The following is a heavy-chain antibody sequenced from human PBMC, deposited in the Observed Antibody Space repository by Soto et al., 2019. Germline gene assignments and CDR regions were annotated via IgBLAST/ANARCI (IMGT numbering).Heavy chain of an antibody. CDR2: ISWNSGSI. CDR1: GFTFDDYA. V-gene: IGHV3-9*01. CDR3: AKDIGITMVRGVLWD. J-gene: IGHJ4*02. D-gene: IGHD3-10*01. Sequence: EVQLVESGGGLVQPCRSLRLSCAASGFTFDDYAMHWVRQAPGKGLEWVSGISWNSGSIGYSDSVKGRFTISRDNAKNSLYLPMNSLRAEDTALDYCAKDIGITMVRGVLWDWGQGTLVTVSS.